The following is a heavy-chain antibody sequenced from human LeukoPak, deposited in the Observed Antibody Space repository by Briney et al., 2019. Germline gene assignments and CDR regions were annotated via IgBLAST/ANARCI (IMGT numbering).Heavy chain of an antibody. J-gene: IGHJ4*02. CDR3: AKPDYYGWGNYYDVGY. CDR1: GFTFSLYA. Sequence: GGSLRLTCAAPGFTFSLYAMHWVRQAPGKGLEWVAALSSDGSSGFYADSVKGRFTISRDNSKNRLYLQMNSLRPEDTAVYYCAKPDYYGWGNYYDVGYWGQGTLVTVSS. CDR2: LSSDGSSG. V-gene: IGHV3-30*18. D-gene: IGHD3-10*01.